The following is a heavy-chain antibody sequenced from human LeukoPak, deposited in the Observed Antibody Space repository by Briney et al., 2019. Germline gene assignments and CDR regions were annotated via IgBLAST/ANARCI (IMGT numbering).Heavy chain of an antibody. J-gene: IGHJ6*02. CDR2: ITWNRDNI. Sequence: GGSLRLSCTVSGFTFDDYAMHWVRHTPGKGLEWVAGITWNRDNIGYGNSVKGRFTISRDNVKNVLYLQMNSLRPEDTALYYCAKDLSSAITSALVLDVWGQGTTVIVS. CDR1: GFTFDDYA. V-gene: IGHV3-9*01. D-gene: IGHD3-22*01. CDR3: AKDLSSAITSALVLDV.